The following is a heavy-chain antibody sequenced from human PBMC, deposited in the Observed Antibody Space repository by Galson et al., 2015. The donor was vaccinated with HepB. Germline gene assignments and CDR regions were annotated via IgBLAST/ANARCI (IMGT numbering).Heavy chain of an antibody. CDR2: IDPSDSYT. CDR3: ARGEARYYYDSSGSDNWFDP. Sequence: QSGAEVKKPGESLKISCKGSGYSFTSYWISWVRQMPGKGLEWMGRIDPSDSYTNYSPSFQGHVTISADKSISTAYLQWSSLKASDTAMYYCARGEARYYYDSSGSDNWFDPWGQGTLVTVSS. V-gene: IGHV5-10-1*01. D-gene: IGHD3-22*01. CDR1: GYSFTSYW. J-gene: IGHJ5*02.